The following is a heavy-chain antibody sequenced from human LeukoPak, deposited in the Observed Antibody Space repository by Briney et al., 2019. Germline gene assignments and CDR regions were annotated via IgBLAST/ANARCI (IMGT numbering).Heavy chain of an antibody. CDR3: ARTPPVSVGAFDI. CDR1: GGSISSSNYY. V-gene: IGHV4-39*01. Sequence: SETRSLTCTVSGGSISSSNYYWGWIRQPPGKGLEWIGSIYYSGSTYYNPSLKSRVTISVDTSKNQFSLKLSSVTAADTAVYYCARTPPVSVGAFDIWGQGTMVTVSS. J-gene: IGHJ3*02. CDR2: IYYSGST.